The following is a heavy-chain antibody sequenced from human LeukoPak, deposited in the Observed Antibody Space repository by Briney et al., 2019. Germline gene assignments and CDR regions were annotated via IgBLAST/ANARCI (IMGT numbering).Heavy chain of an antibody. CDR2: IWFDGSQE. CDR1: GYTFTDHG. Sequence: GGSLRLSCAASGYTFTDHGMHWVRQAPGKGLEWVANIWFDGSQEYYADTVKGRFTISRDISKNTLYLQMNSLRAEDTAVYYCARDLAAARLDFRGQGTLVTVSS. CDR3: ARDLAAARLDF. D-gene: IGHD6-6*01. V-gene: IGHV3-33*01. J-gene: IGHJ4*02.